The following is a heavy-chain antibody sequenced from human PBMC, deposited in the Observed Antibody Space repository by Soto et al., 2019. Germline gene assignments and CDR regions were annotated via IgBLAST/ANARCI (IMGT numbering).Heavy chain of an antibody. Sequence: QVHLQQWGAGLLKPSETLSLTCAVYGESFIGYYWTWIRQSPGKGLEWIGEINHGGSTNYNPSLKSRVTISIDTSKNQFSLKLTPVTAADTSVYYCARTDIVTTNWFDPWGQGTLVTVSS. D-gene: IGHD5-12*01. J-gene: IGHJ5*02. CDR1: GESFIGYY. V-gene: IGHV4-34*01. CDR2: INHGGST. CDR3: ARTDIVTTNWFDP.